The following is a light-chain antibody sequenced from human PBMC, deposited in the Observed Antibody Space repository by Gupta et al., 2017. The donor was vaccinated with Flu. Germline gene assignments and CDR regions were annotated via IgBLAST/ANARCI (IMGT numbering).Light chain of an antibody. CDR1: STDIGSYDY. Sequence: QSALTQPASVSGSPGQSITISCTGTSTDIGSYDYVSWYQQHPAKAPKLIIFEVSSRTAGIASRFSGSEAANTASLTISGLQEEDEADYYCCSYRDIVTLVFGTGTRVNV. CDR3: CSYRDIVTLV. J-gene: IGLJ1*01. V-gene: IGLV2-14*01. CDR2: EVS.